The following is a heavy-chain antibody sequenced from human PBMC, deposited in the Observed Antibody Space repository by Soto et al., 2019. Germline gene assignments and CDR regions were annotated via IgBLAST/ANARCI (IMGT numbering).Heavy chain of an antibody. Sequence: QVQLVQSGAEVKKPGASVKVSCKASGYTFTSYDINWVRQATGQGLEWMGWMNPNSGNTGYAQKFQGRVTMTRNTSISRAYMELSSLRSEDTAVYYCARGENIVVVPAAKGNWFDPWGQGTLVTVSS. CDR1: GYTFTSYD. V-gene: IGHV1-8*01. CDR3: ARGENIVVVPAAKGNWFDP. J-gene: IGHJ5*02. D-gene: IGHD2-2*01. CDR2: MNPNSGNT.